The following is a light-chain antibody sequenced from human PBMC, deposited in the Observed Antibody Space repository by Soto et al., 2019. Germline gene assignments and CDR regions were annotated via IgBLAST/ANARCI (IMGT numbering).Light chain of an antibody. J-gene: IGLJ1*01. CDR3: QSYDSSLSLYV. CDR1: SSNIGAGYD. V-gene: IGLV1-40*01. CDR2: GNS. Sequence: QSVLTQPPSVSGAPVQRVTISCTGSSSNIGAGYDVHWYQQLPGTAPKLLIYGNSNRPSGVPDRFSGSKSGTSASLAITGLQAEDEADYYCQSYDSSLSLYVFGTGTRSPS.